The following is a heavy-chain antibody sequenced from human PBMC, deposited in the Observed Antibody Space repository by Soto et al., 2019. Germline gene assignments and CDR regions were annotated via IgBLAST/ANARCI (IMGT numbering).Heavy chain of an antibody. Sequence: SETLSLTCTVSGGSISSYYWSWIRQPPGKGLEWIGYIYYSGSTNYNPSLKSRVTISVDTSKNQFSLKLSSVTAADTAVYYCARGHLGIVGATTLDYWGQGTLVTVSS. D-gene: IGHD1-26*01. CDR3: ARGHLGIVGATTLDY. J-gene: IGHJ4*02. CDR2: IYYSGST. V-gene: IGHV4-59*01. CDR1: GGSISSYY.